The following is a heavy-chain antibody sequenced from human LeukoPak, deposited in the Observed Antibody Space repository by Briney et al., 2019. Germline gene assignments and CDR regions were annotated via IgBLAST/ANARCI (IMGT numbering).Heavy chain of an antibody. CDR3: ARVPDYGGIAPFDY. CDR2: IYYSGST. Sequence: SETLSLTCTVSGGSISSYYWSWIRQPPGKGLEWIGYIYYSGSTNYNPSLKSRVTISVDTSKNQLSLKLSSVTAADTAVYYCARVPDYGGIAPFDYWGQGTLVTVSS. J-gene: IGHJ4*02. D-gene: IGHD4-23*01. CDR1: GGSISSYY. V-gene: IGHV4-59*01.